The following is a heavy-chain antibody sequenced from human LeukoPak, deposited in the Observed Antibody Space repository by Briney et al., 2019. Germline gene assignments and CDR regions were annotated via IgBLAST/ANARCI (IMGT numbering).Heavy chain of an antibody. CDR2: IYYRGDT. V-gene: IGHV4-31*03. CDR1: GGSISSGGYF. D-gene: IGHD1-1*01. Sequence: SETLSLTCTVSGGSISSGGYFWSWIRQNPGKGLEWIGYIYYRGDTYYNPSLKSRVIISVDTSKNQFSLNLTSVTAADTAVYYCARDLARGTVDSWGQGTLVTVSS. J-gene: IGHJ4*02. CDR3: ARDLARGTVDS.